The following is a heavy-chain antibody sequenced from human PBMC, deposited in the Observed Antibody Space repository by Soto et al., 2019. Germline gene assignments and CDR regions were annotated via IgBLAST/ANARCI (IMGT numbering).Heavy chain of an antibody. CDR3: ARGGYYDSSGSRNYHYYGMNV. CDR1: GGTFSTYG. J-gene: IGHJ6*02. V-gene: IGHV1-18*01. CDR2: ISAYDDNT. Sequence: ASVKVSCKASGGTFSTYGMNWVRQAPGQGLEWLGWISAYDDNTKYAQTLQGRVSMSTDTSTNTAYMELRSLRSDDTAMYYCARGGYYDSSGSRNYHYYGMNVWGQGTTVTVSS. D-gene: IGHD3-22*01.